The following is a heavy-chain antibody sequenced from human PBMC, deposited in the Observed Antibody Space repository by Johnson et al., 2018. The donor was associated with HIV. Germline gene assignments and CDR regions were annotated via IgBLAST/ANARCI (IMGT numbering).Heavy chain of an antibody. CDR3: AKDHHLYYYDSSVGAFDI. CDR2: ISWNSGSI. D-gene: IGHD3-22*01. Sequence: VQLVESGGGLVQPGRSLRLSCAASGFTFDDYAMHWVRQAPGKGLEWVSGISWNSGSIGYADSVNGRFTISRDNAKNSLYLQMNSLRAEDTALYYCAKDHHLYYYDSSVGAFDIWGQGTMVTVSA. CDR1: GFTFDDYA. V-gene: IGHV3-9*01. J-gene: IGHJ3*02.